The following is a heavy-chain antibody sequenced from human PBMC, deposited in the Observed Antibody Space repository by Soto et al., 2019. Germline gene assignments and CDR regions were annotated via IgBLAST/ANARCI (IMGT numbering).Heavy chain of an antibody. V-gene: IGHV3-53*01. CDR3: VRPRPSGENYGMDD. J-gene: IGHJ6*02. Sequence: GGSLRLSCVASGLTVSHNYMAWVRQAPEMGLEWVSILYTEGSTYYADSVKGRFTISRDSSKNTLFLQIDSLRAEDTAVYYCVRPRPSGENYGMDDWGQGTTVTVSS. CDR1: GLTVSHNY. CDR2: LYTEGST. D-gene: IGHD3-16*01.